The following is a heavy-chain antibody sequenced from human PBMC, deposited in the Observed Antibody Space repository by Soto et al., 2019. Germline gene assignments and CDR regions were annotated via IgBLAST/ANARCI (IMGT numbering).Heavy chain of an antibody. CDR1: GGSISSGGYY. CDR3: ARHDRYCSGGSCPPSEFDY. Sequence: SETLSLTCTVSGGSISSGGYYWSWIRQHPGKGLEWIGYIYHSGSTNYNPSLKSRVTISVDTSKNQFSLKLSSVTAADTAVYYCARHDRYCSGGSCPPSEFDYWGQGTLVTVSS. V-gene: IGHV4-61*08. D-gene: IGHD2-15*01. CDR2: IYHSGST. J-gene: IGHJ4*02.